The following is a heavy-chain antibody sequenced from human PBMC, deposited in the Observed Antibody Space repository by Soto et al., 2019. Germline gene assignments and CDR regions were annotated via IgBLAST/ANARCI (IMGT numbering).Heavy chain of an antibody. J-gene: IGHJ4*02. CDR2: IFSGDST. CDR3: ARDMGGYSYGTLDY. Sequence: EVQLVESGGGLVQPGGSLRLSCAASGFTVSGNYMNWVRQAPGKGLEWVSVIFSGDSTYYTDSVKGRFTISRDNSKNTVYLQMNSLRAEDTAVYYCARDMGGYSYGTLDYWGQGTLVTVSS. D-gene: IGHD5-18*01. CDR1: GFTVSGNY. V-gene: IGHV3-66*01.